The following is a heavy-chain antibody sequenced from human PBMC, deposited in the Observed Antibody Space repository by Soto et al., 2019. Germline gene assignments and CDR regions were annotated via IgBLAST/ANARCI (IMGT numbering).Heavy chain of an antibody. CDR3: AKVPVLRYFDWLLGD. CDR2: ISGSGGST. Sequence: GGSLRLSCAASGFTFSSYAMSWVRQAPGKGLEWVSAISGSGGSTYYADSVKGRFTISRDNSKNTLYLQMNSLRAEDTAVYYCAKVPVLRYFDWLLGDWGQGTLVTVAS. CDR1: GFTFSSYA. J-gene: IGHJ4*02. V-gene: IGHV3-23*01. D-gene: IGHD3-9*01.